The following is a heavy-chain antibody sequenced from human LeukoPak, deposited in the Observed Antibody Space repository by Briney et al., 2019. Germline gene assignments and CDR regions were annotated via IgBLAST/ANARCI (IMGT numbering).Heavy chain of an antibody. D-gene: IGHD6-19*01. CDR3: ARVGSSVLKAFDI. CDR2: ISSSSSYI. J-gene: IGHJ3*02. V-gene: IGHV3-21*01. Sequence: GGSLRLSCAASGFTFSSYSMNWVRQAPGKGLEWVSSISSSSSYIYYADSVKGRFTISRDNAKNSLYLQMNSLRAEDTAVYYCARVGSSVLKAFDIWGQGTMVTVSS. CDR1: GFTFSSYS.